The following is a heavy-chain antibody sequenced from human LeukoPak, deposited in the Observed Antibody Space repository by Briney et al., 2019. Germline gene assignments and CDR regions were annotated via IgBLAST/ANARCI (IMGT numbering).Heavy chain of an antibody. Sequence: PSETLSLTCAVYGGSFSGYYWSWIRQPPGKGLEWIGEINHSGSTNYNPSLKSRVTISVDTSKNQFSLKLSSVTAADTAVYYCASPARMSYYYYYMDVWGKGTTVTVSS. D-gene: IGHD6-6*01. J-gene: IGHJ6*03. V-gene: IGHV4-34*01. CDR3: ASPARMSYYYYYMDV. CDR1: GGSFSGYY. CDR2: INHSGST.